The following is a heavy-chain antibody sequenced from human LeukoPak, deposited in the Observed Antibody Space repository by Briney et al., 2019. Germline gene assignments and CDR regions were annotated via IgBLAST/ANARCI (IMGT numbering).Heavy chain of an antibody. V-gene: IGHV3-43*01. J-gene: IGHJ4*02. CDR2: AGWAGGTT. CDR1: GFTVSSNY. Sequence: PGGSLRLSCAASGFTVSSNYMSWVRQAPGKGLEWVSLAGWAGGTTFYSDSVRGRFTISRDSGRKSVYLQMNSLTTDDTAFYFCAKELDTMFFDYWGQGALVTVSS. D-gene: IGHD3-10*02. CDR3: AKELDTMFFDY.